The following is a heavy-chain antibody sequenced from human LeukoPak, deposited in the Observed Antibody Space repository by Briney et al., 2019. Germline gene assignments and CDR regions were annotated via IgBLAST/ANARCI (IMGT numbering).Heavy chain of an antibody. J-gene: IGHJ6*02. V-gene: IGHV4-59*01. CDR3: ARDNWNYGSSMDV. D-gene: IGHD1-7*01. CDR1: GGSLSSYY. Sequence: PSETLSLTCTVSGGSLSSYYWSWIRPPPGKGLEWIGYIYYSGSTNYNPSLKSRVTISVDTSKNQFSLKLSSVTAADTAVYYCARDNWNYGSSMDVWGQGTTVTVSS. CDR2: IYYSGST.